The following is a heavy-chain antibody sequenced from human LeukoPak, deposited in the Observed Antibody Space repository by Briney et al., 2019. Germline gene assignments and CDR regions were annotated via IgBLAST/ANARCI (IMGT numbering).Heavy chain of an antibody. V-gene: IGHV5-51*01. CDR3: ARSGTTGRRRFEP. J-gene: IGHJ5*02. CDR1: GYSFTSYW. Sequence: GESLKISCKGYGYSFTSYWYAWVRQMPRMGLEGMVSIYPNNFDTSYSPSLQGQVTISADKSINTAYLQWSSLIASDTAMYYCARSGTTGRRRFEPWGQGNLVTVSS. CDR2: IYPNNFDT. D-gene: IGHD1/OR15-1a*01.